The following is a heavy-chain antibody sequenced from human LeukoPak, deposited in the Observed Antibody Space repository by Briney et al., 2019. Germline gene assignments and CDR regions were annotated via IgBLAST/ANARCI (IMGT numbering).Heavy chain of an antibody. CDR2: IYYSGST. D-gene: IGHD3-3*01. V-gene: IGHV4-59*01. CDR1: GGSISSYY. J-gene: IGHJ3*02. CDR3: ARVTIFGVVGAFDI. Sequence: SETLSLTCTVSGGSISSYYWSWIRQPPGKGLEWIGYIYYSGSTNYNPSLKSRVTISVDTSKNQFSLKLSSVTAADTAVYYCARVTIFGVVGAFDIWGQGTMVTVSS.